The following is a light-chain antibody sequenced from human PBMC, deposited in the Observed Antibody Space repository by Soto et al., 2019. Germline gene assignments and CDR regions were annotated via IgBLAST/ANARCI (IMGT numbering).Light chain of an antibody. CDR3: SSYTDNSTLV. J-gene: IGLJ1*01. CDR2: EVS. V-gene: IGLV2-14*01. CDR1: SSDVGGYNY. Sequence: QSALTQPASVSGSPGQSITISCTGTSSDVGGYNYVSWYQQHPDKAPKLILYEVSNRPSGVSNRFSGSKSRNTASLTISGLQTEDGADYYCSSYTDNSTLVFGTGTKVTVL.